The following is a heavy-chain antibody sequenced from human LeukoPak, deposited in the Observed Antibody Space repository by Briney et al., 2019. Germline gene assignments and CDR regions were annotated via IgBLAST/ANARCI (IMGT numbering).Heavy chain of an antibody. D-gene: IGHD3-9*01. J-gene: IGHJ4*02. CDR1: GFTFSNYA. CDR2: TSYDEGNK. CDR3: ANLYSNWGAYYDILTGSGFDY. V-gene: IGHV3-30-3*01. Sequence: QPGRSLRLSCAASGFTFSNYAMHWVRQAPGKGLEWVAVTSYDEGNKYYADSVKGRFTISRDNPKNTLYLQMNSLRAEDTAVYYCANLYSNWGAYYDILTGSGFDYWGQGTLVTVSS.